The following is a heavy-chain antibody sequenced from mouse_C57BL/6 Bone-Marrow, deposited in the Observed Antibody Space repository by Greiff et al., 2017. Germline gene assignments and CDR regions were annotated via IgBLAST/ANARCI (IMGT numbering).Heavy chain of an antibody. J-gene: IGHJ1*03. V-gene: IGHV1-9*01. Sequence: VQLQQSGAELMKPGASVKLSCKATGYTFTGYWIEWVKQRPGHGLEWIGEILPGSGSTNYNEKFKGKATLPADTSSNTAYMQLSSLTTEDSAIYYCASWGYYGSSYGRYFDVWGTGTTVTVSS. D-gene: IGHD1-1*01. CDR2: ILPGSGST. CDR3: ASWGYYGSSYGRYFDV. CDR1: GYTFTGYW.